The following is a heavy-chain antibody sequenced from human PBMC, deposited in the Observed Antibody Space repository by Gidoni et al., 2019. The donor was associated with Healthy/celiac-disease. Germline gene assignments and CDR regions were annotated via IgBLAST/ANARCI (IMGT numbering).Heavy chain of an antibody. J-gene: IGHJ4*02. CDR2: ISYDGSNK. D-gene: IGHD1-26*01. CDR3: ARDLNLSGSYFD. CDR1: GFSFRSYA. V-gene: IGHV3-30-3*01. Sequence: QVQLVESGGGVVQPGRSVRLSCAASGFSFRSYAMHWVRQAPGKGLDWVAVISYDGSNKYYADSVKGRFTISRDNSKNTLYLQMNSLRAEDTAVYYCARDLNLSGSYFDWGQGTLVTVSS.